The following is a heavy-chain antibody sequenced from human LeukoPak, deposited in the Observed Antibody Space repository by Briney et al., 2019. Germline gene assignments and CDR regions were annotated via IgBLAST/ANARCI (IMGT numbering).Heavy chain of an antibody. CDR3: ATLDWCHGVLVACGSSEY. J-gene: IGHJ4*02. V-gene: IGHV3-30*01. D-gene: IGHD3-16*02. CDR1: GFTFRTYA. Sequence: PGRSLRLSCATSGFTFRTYAMHWVRQAPGKGLEWLAVVSEDGRNKYYADSAKGRFTISRDNSKSTVYLQMNSLRDEDSAVYYCATLDWCHGVLVACGSSEYWGQGTLVTVSS. CDR2: VSEDGRNK.